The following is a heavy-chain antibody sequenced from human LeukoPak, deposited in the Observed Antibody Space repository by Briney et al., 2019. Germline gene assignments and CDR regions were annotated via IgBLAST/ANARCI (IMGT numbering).Heavy chain of an antibody. D-gene: IGHD3-16*01. V-gene: IGHV1-2*02. J-gene: IGHJ4*02. CDR3: ARLGSLGVTLVWGGPSRTTIDY. CDR1: GHTFTSYC. CDR2: INPSSGGT. Sequence: ASVKVSCKASGHTFTSYCIHWVRQAPGQGPEWLGWINPSSGGTDYAQKFQGRVTMTRDTSTNTAYMELTSLRSDDTAVYYCARLGSLGVTLVWGGPSRTTIDYWGQGTLVTVSS.